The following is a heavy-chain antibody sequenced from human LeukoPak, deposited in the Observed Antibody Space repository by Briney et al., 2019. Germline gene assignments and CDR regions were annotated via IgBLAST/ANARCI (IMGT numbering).Heavy chain of an antibody. V-gene: IGHV4-31*03. CDR3: ARVDWQLALFDY. D-gene: IGHD6-6*01. Sequence: PSQTLSLTCTVSGGSISSGGYYWSWIRQHPGKGLEWIGYIYYSGSTYYNPSLKSRVTISADMSKNQFSLKLSSVTAADTAVYYCARVDWQLALFDYWGQGTPVTVSS. CDR2: IYYSGST. CDR1: GGSISSGGYY. J-gene: IGHJ4*02.